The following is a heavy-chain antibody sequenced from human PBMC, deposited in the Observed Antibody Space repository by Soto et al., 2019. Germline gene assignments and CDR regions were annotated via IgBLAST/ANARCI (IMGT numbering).Heavy chain of an antibody. J-gene: IGHJ6*02. D-gene: IGHD1-26*01. CDR3: ARAIGYYGMDV. CDR2: ISDGGDTS. CDR1: GFSFRSYA. Sequence: PGGSLRLSCAVSGFSFRSYAMRCVRQAPGKGLEWVSVISDGGDTSYYADSVKGRFTILRDNSKNTLHLEMNRLRGEDTAIYYCARAIGYYGMDVVGQGTTVTVSS. V-gene: IGHV3-23*01.